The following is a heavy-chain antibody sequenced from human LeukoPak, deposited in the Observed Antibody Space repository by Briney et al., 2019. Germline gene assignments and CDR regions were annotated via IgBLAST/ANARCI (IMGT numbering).Heavy chain of an antibody. CDR1: GYTFTSNG. Sequence: ASVKVSCKASGYTFTSNGISWERQDPGQGLEWMGWIRAYNGNTNYAQKLQGRVTMTTDTSTSTAYMELRSLGSDDTAVYYCARDRRYSSSSTRFDPWGQGTLVTVSS. CDR2: IRAYNGNT. J-gene: IGHJ5*02. V-gene: IGHV1-18*01. CDR3: ARDRRYSSSSTRFDP. D-gene: IGHD6-6*01.